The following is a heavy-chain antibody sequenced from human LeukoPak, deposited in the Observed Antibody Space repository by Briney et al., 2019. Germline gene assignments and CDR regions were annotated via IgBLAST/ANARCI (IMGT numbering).Heavy chain of an antibody. D-gene: IGHD5-12*01. J-gene: IGHJ4*02. CDR2: ISSNGGRT. CDR3: ARAVSGYRHFDY. Sequence: GGSLRLSCAASGFTFRSYGMHWVRQAPGKGLEYVSAISSNGGRTYYANSVKGRFTISRDNSRNTLYLQMNSLRAEDTAVYYCARAVSGYRHFDYWGQGTLVTVSS. V-gene: IGHV3-64*01. CDR1: GFTFRSYG.